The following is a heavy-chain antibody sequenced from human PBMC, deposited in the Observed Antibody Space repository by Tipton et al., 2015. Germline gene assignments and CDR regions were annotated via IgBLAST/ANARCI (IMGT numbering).Heavy chain of an antibody. Sequence: LRLSCTVSSDSISKYYWSWIRQPPGKELEWIGYIQYSGSTNYNPSLKSRVTISVDTSKTQFSLKMSSVTASDTAVYYCARARGRHGGLFDSWGQGILVTVSS. V-gene: IGHV4-59*01. J-gene: IGHJ4*02. CDR3: ARARGRHGGLFDS. D-gene: IGHD4-23*01. CDR2: IQYSGST. CDR1: SDSISKYY.